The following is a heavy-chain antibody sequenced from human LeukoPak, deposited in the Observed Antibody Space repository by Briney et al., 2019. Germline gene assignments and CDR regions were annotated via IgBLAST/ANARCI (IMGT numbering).Heavy chain of an antibody. V-gene: IGHV4-4*07. CDR3: ARVSNYYDSSGYYYIFDY. CDR1: GGSISTFS. Sequence: SETLSLTCTVSGGSISTFSWSWIRQFPGKGLEWIGRIYTSGSTNYNPSLKSRVTISVDKSKNQFSLRLSSVTAADTAVYYCARVSNYYDSSGYYYIFDYWGRGTLVTVSS. D-gene: IGHD3-22*01. CDR2: IYTSGST. J-gene: IGHJ4*02.